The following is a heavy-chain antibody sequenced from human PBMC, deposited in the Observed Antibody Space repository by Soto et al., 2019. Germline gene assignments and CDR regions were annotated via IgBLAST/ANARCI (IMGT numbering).Heavy chain of an antibody. Sequence: QVQLVQSGTEVKKPGASVKISCKASGYTFTGYYIYWVRQAPGQGLEFMGAINSGGGNTDYAQKFQGRVTVTRDTPTSTVYMELTSLRFDDTAVYYCAGGNSAGDCYYDYWSQGTLLTVSS. J-gene: IGHJ4*02. D-gene: IGHD2-21*02. V-gene: IGHV1-46*01. CDR3: AGGNSAGDCYYDY. CDR2: INSGGGNT. CDR1: GYTFTGYY.